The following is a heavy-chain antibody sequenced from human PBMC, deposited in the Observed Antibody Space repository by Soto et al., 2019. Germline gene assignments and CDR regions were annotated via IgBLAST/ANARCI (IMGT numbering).Heavy chain of an antibody. J-gene: IGHJ4*02. CDR1: GYTFTSYG. V-gene: IGHV1-18*01. CDR3: ARFYCSSTSCYVGEFDY. Sequence: QVQLVQSGAEVKKPGASVKVSCKASGYTFTSYGISWLRQAPGQVLEWMGWISAYNGNTNYAQKLQGRVTMTTGTSTSTAYMELRSVRSDDTAVYYCARFYCSSTSCYVGEFDYWGQGTLVTVSS. D-gene: IGHD2-2*01. CDR2: ISAYNGNT.